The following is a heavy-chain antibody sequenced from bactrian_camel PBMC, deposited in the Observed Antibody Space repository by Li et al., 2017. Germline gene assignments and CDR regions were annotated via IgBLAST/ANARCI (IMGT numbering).Heavy chain of an antibody. J-gene: IGHJ4*01. CDR2: MNSGGGRA. D-gene: IGHD2*01. CDR3: AAVPRYFCTDTFTPGRVRY. V-gene: IGHV3S31*01. Sequence: VQLVESGGGLVQPGGSLGLSCAASGFAFSVTAMSWVRQAPGKGHEWVSGMNSGGGRANYADSVKGRCTISRDNAENMLYLQMSTLKPEDTAVYYCAAVPRYFCTDTFTPGRVRYWGQGTQVTVS. CDR1: GFAFSVTA.